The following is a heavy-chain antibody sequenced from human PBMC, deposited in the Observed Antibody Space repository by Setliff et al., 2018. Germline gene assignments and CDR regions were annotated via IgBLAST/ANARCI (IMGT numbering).Heavy chain of an antibody. Sequence: PGESLKISCKGSGFSFTDFWIGWVRQMPGKGLEWMGLIYAGDSDTRYNPSFQGRVTMSADKSINTAYLQWSSLKASDTVIYYCARQKSTGSGNNWFDPWGQGTLVTVSS. CDR2: IYAGDSDT. CDR1: GFSFTDFW. V-gene: IGHV5-51*01. CDR3: ARQKSTGSGNNWFDP. J-gene: IGHJ5*02. D-gene: IGHD3-10*01.